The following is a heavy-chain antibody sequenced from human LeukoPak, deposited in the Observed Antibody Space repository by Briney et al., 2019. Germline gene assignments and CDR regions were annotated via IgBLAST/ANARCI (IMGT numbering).Heavy chain of an antibody. J-gene: IGHJ4*02. CDR2: ISSSGNT. V-gene: IGHV3-23*01. D-gene: IGHD6-13*01. Sequence: PGGSLRLSCAASGFTFSRSAMTSVRQTPGEGLDWVSSISSSGNTYYADSVKGRFTISRDNSKNMLYLQMNSLRAEDTAVYYCVKGRISEDGLDFWGQGTLVTVSS. CDR1: GFTFSRSA. CDR3: VKGRISEDGLDF.